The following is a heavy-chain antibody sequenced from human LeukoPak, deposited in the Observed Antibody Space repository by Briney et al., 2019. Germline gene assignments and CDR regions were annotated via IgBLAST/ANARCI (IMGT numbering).Heavy chain of an antibody. Sequence: ASVKVSCKASGYTFTSYDINWVRQATGQGREWMGWMNPNSGNTGYAQKFQGRVTITRNTSISTAYMELSSLRSEDTAVYYCARGRALRFLEWLPEGRSSSFGYWGQGTLVTVSS. J-gene: IGHJ4*02. CDR1: GYTFTSYD. V-gene: IGHV1-8*03. CDR2: MNPNSGNT. D-gene: IGHD3-3*01. CDR3: ARGRALRFLEWLPEGRSSSFGY.